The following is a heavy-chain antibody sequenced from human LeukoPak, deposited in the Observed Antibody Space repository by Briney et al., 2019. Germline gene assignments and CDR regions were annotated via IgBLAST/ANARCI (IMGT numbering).Heavy chain of an antibody. Sequence: PGGSLRLSCAASGFTFSSYAMRWVRQAPGKGLEWVAVISYDGSNKYYADSVKGRFTISRDNSKNTLYLQMNSLRAEDTAVYYCARAGATYYYGSGSYYPYDYWGQGTLVTVSS. D-gene: IGHD3-10*01. CDR2: ISYDGSNK. CDR1: GFTFSSYA. V-gene: IGHV3-30-3*01. J-gene: IGHJ4*02. CDR3: ARAGATYYYGSGSYYPYDY.